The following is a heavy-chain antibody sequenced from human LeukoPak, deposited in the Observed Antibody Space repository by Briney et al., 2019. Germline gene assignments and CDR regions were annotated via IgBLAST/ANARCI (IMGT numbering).Heavy chain of an antibody. CDR3: AREDGYCSGGNCYSYFDS. CDR1: GFTFSTYA. J-gene: IGHJ4*02. D-gene: IGHD2-15*01. V-gene: IGHV3-7*01. CDR2: IKKTGSET. Sequence: GGSLRLSCSASGFTFSTYAMHWVRQAPGKGLEWVAYIKKTGSETYYVDSVKGRFTITRDNTRSSLFLQMYSLRAEDTAVYFCAREDGYCSGGNCYSYFDSWGQGTLVTVSS.